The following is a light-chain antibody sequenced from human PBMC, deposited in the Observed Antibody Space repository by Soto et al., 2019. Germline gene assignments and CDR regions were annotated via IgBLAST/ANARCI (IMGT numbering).Light chain of an antibody. CDR1: QGISSY. V-gene: IGKV1-8*01. CDR2: TAS. Sequence: AIRMTQSPSSLSASTGDRVTITCRASQGISSYLAWYQQKPGKAPKLVIYTASTLQSGVPSRFSGSGSGTDFTLTISCLQSEDFATYYCQQYYSYLYTFGQGTKLEIK. CDR3: QQYYSYLYT. J-gene: IGKJ2*01.